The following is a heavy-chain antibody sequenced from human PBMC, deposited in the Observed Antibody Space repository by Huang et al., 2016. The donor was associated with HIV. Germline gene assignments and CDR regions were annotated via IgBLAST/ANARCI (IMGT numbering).Heavy chain of an antibody. J-gene: IGHJ3*02. Sequence: QVQLQQWGAELLKPSETLSLTCAVSGGSFSGHYWTWIRQPPGRGLEWIGEISASGSTTYNPSSKSRVTISGDTSQSQFSLKLNSVTAADTAIYYCARMFKYDSGGYWGNDAFDIWGQGTMVTVSS. D-gene: IGHD3-22*01. CDR3: ARMFKYDSGGYWGNDAFDI. CDR1: GGSFSGHY. V-gene: IGHV4-34*02. CDR2: ISASGST.